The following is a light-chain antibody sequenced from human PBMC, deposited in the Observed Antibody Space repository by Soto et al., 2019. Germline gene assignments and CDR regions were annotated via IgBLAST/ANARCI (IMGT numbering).Light chain of an antibody. J-gene: IGLJ2*01. Sequence: QSVLTQPASVSGSPGQSITISCIGTSSDVGSYNLVSWYQQHPGKAPKVLSYEVSERPSGVSNRFSGSKSGNTASLTISGLQAEDEDEYYCCSYAGSRTHVLFGGGTKVTVL. CDR2: EVS. CDR1: SSDVGSYNL. CDR3: CSYAGSRTHVL. V-gene: IGLV2-23*02.